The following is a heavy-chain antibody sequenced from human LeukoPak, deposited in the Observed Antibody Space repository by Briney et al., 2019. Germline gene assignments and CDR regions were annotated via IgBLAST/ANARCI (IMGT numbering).Heavy chain of an antibody. CDR1: GFMFSKSW. Sequence: PGGSLRLSCAASGFMFSKSWMHWVRQVPGKGLVWVARIYNDGSTTYYADSVKGRFTISRDNSKNTLYLEMNSLRAEDTAVYYCAKPDHFGEYFDCWGRGTLVTVSS. D-gene: IGHD1-14*01. CDR3: AKPDHFGEYFDC. CDR2: IYNDGSTT. V-gene: IGHV3-74*01. J-gene: IGHJ4*02.